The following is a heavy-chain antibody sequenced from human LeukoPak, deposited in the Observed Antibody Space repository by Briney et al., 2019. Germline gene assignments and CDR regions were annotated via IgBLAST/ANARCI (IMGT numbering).Heavy chain of an antibody. J-gene: IGHJ4*02. D-gene: IGHD2-15*01. Sequence: GGSLRLSCAASGFTFSSYSMNWVRQAPGRGLEWVSYISSSSGTTYYADSVKGRLTISRDNAKNSLYLQMNSLRGEDTAVYYCAKQSCSGGRCHFDHWGQGTLVTVSS. V-gene: IGHV3-48*04. CDR2: ISSSSGTT. CDR1: GFTFSSYS. CDR3: AKQSCSGGRCHFDH.